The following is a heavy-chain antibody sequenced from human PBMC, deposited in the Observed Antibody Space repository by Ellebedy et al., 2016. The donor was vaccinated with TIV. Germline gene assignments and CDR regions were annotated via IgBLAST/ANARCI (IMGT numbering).Heavy chain of an antibody. CDR2: IYYSGST. Sequence: SETLSLTXTVSGGSISSYYWSWIRQPPGKGLEWIGYIYYSGSTNYNPSLKSRVAISVDTSKNQFSLKLSSVTAADTAVYYCATASGSYDPNAFDIWGQGTMVTVSS. D-gene: IGHD1-26*01. J-gene: IGHJ3*02. CDR1: GGSISSYY. V-gene: IGHV4-59*01. CDR3: ATASGSYDPNAFDI.